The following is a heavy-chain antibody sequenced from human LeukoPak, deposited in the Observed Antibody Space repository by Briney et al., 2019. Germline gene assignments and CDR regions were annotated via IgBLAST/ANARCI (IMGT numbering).Heavy chain of an antibody. CDR1: GFTFSSYS. CDR2: ISSSSSYI. CDR3: ARDPYSGGYGAYYYYYMDV. D-gene: IGHD6-19*01. V-gene: IGHV3-21*01. J-gene: IGHJ6*03. Sequence: GGSLRLSCAASGFTFSSYSMNWVRQAPGKGLEWVSSISSSSSYIYYADSVKGRFTISRDNAKNSLYLQMNSLRDEDTAVYYCARDPYSGGYGAYYYYYMDVWGKGTTVTVSS.